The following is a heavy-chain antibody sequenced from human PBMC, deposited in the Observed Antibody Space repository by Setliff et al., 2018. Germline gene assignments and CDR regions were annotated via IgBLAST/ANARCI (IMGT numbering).Heavy chain of an antibody. Sequence: GGSLRLSCAASGFTFSNYWMHWVRQAPGKGLVWVSHINRDGSNIRYADSVKGRFTISRDIAKNTLYLQINSLRAEDTAVYYCARAFGGNSDAFDIWGQGTVVTVS. CDR1: GFTFSNYW. V-gene: IGHV3-74*01. CDR2: INRDGSNI. CDR3: ARAFGGNSDAFDI. J-gene: IGHJ3*02. D-gene: IGHD2-21*02.